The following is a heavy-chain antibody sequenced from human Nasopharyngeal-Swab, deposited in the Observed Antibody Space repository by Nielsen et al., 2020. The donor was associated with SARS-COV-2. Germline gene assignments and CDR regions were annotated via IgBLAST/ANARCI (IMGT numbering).Heavy chain of an antibody. D-gene: IGHD3-22*01. CDR1: GFTFSSYA. V-gene: IGHV3-30-3*01. Sequence: GESLKISCAASGFTFSSYAMHWVRQAPGKGLEWVAVISYDGSNKYYADSVKGRFTISRDNPKNTLYLQMNSLRAEDTAVYYCAKDGPYYYDSSGYYRGVASFDYWGQGTLVTVSS. CDR2: ISYDGSNK. CDR3: AKDGPYYYDSSGYYRGVASFDY. J-gene: IGHJ4*02.